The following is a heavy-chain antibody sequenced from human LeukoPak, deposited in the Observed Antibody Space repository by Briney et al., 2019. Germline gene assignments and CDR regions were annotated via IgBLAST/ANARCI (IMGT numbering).Heavy chain of an antibody. CDR1: GGTFSSYA. CDR3: ARESGYFDSSGYLDY. D-gene: IGHD3-22*01. CDR2: IIPIFGTA. Sequence: SVKVSCKASGGTFSSYAISWVRQAPGQGLEWMGRIIPIFGTANYAQKFQGRVTITTDESTSTAYMELSSLRSEDTAVYYCARESGYFDSSGYLDYWGQGTLVTVSS. V-gene: IGHV1-69*05. J-gene: IGHJ4*02.